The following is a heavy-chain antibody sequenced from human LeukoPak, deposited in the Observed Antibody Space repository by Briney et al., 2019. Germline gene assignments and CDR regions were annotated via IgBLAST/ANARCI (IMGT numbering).Heavy chain of an antibody. J-gene: IGHJ6*04. D-gene: IGHD6-13*01. CDR2: IYHSGST. CDR3: ARGYSSSWGEYYYYGMDV. CDR1: GYSISSGYY. Sequence: SETLSLTCAVSGYSISSGYYWGWIRQPPGKGLEWVGSIYHSGSTYYNPSLKSPVTLSVGTSKNQLSMKLSSVTAADTAVYYCARGYSSSWGEYYYYGMDVWGKGTTVTVSS. V-gene: IGHV4-38-2*01.